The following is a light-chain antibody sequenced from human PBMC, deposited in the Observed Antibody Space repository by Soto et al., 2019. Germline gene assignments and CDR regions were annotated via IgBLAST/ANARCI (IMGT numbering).Light chain of an antibody. J-gene: IGKJ1*01. CDR3: QHYSTVWA. CDR1: QPIDRY. Sequence: DIQVTQSPSSLSASVGDSVTITCRASQPIDRYLNWYQHKPGKAPKLLIFDASSLESGVPSRFSGSGSGTEFTLTISSLQPDDFATYYCQHYSTVWAFGQGTKVDI. V-gene: IGKV1-5*01. CDR2: DAS.